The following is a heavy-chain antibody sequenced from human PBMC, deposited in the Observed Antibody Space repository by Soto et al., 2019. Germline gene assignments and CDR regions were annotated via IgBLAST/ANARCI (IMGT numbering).Heavy chain of an antibody. CDR1: GFTFSTYA. Sequence: WGSLRLSCAASGFTFSTYAMSWVRQAPGKGLEWVSTVSGSGGTTYYADSVKGRFTISRDNSKNTVYLQMNSLRAEDTAVYHCAKEDHGDFDYWGQGTLVTVSS. CDR3: AKEDHGDFDY. V-gene: IGHV3-23*01. CDR2: VSGSGGTT. J-gene: IGHJ4*02. D-gene: IGHD3-10*01.